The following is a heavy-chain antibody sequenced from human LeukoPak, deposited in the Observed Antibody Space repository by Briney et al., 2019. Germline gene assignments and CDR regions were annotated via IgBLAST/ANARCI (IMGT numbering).Heavy chain of an antibody. J-gene: IGHJ4*02. Sequence: SETLSLTCTVSGGSINSYYWSWIRQPPGKGLEWIGYIYYSGSTNYSPSLKSRVTISVDTSKNQFSLKLSSVTAADTAVYYCARDQWELPAYWGQGTLVTVSS. CDR1: GGSINSYY. CDR3: ARDQWELPAY. D-gene: IGHD1-26*01. V-gene: IGHV4-59*01. CDR2: IYYSGST.